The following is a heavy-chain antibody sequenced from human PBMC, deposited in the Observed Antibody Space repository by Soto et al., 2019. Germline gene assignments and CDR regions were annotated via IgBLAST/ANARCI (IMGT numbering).Heavy chain of an antibody. Sequence: GASVKVSCKASGYTFTSYGISWVRQAPGQGLEWMGWISAYNGNTNYAQKLQGRVTMTTDTSTSTAYMELRSLRSDDTAVYYCARDFVVVAATGYYYSYMDVWGKGTTVTVSS. CDR1: GYTFTSYG. D-gene: IGHD2-15*01. V-gene: IGHV1-18*01. J-gene: IGHJ6*03. CDR2: ISAYNGNT. CDR3: ARDFVVVAATGYYYSYMDV.